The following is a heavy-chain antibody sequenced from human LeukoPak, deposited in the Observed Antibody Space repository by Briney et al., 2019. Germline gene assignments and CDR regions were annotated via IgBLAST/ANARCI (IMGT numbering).Heavy chain of an antibody. CDR3: ASTYVAQNWFDP. CDR1: GGTFSSYA. D-gene: IGHD3-16*01. CDR2: IIPIFGTA. Sequence: SVKVSCKASGGTFSSYAISWVRQAPGQGLEWMGRIIPIFGTANYAQKFQGRVTIITDESTSTAYMELSSLRSEDTAVYYCASTYVAQNWFDPWGQGTLVTVSS. J-gene: IGHJ5*02. V-gene: IGHV1-69*05.